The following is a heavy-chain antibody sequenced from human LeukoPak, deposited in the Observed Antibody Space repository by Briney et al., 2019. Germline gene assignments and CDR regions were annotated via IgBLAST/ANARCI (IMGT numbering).Heavy chain of an antibody. CDR1: GFTFRNFW. CDR3: ARVPSSSGWYPDY. V-gene: IGHV3-7*01. D-gene: IGHD6-19*01. CDR2: IKQDGSEK. J-gene: IGHJ4*02. Sequence: GGSLRLSCAASGFTFRNFWMTWVRQAPGKGLEWVANIKQDGSEKHYVDSAKGRFTISRDNAKNSLYLQMNSLRVEDMAVYYCARVPSSSGWYPDYWGQGTLVTVSS.